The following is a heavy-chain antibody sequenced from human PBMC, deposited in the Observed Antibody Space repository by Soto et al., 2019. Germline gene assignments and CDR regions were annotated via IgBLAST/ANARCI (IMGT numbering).Heavy chain of an antibody. J-gene: IGHJ6*02. CDR1: GYSFTSYW. V-gene: IGHV3-23*01. Sequence: GESLKISCQGSGYSFTSYWIGWVRQAPGKGLEWVSIISFTGDSRYYADSVKDRFTISRDNSQNTLYLQMNSLRAEDTAVYYCAKKSCSSPGCPYGMDVWGQGTTVTVSS. D-gene: IGHD2-2*01. CDR2: ISFTGDSR. CDR3: AKKSCSSPGCPYGMDV.